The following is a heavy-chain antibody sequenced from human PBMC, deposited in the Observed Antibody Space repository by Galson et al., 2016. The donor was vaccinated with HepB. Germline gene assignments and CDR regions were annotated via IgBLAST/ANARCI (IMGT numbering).Heavy chain of an antibody. V-gene: IGHV1-3*01. CDR3: ARGSDVTCRGGDCTLDY. CDR2: INGGNGNT. Sequence: SVKVSCKASGYTFSTYAIHWVRQAPGQSLEWMGWINGGNGNTKFSHKFQGRVSFTSDTSASTAYMELSSLRSGDTAVFYCARGSDVTCRGGDCTLDYWGQGTLVTVSS. CDR1: GYTFSTYA. J-gene: IGHJ4*02. D-gene: IGHD2-21*02.